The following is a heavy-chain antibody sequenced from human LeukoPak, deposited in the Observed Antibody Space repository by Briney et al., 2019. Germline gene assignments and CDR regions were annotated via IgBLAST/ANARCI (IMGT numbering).Heavy chain of an antibody. Sequence: ASVKVSCKAPGDTLANYGITWVRQAPGQGLEWMGWINPNSGGTNYAQKFQGRVTMTRDTSISTAYMELSRLRSDDTAVYYCAREAYYYDSSGYGRDNWFDPWGQGTLVTVSS. CDR3: AREAYYYDSSGYGRDNWFDP. CDR2: INPNSGGT. CDR1: GDTLANYG. D-gene: IGHD3-22*01. J-gene: IGHJ5*02. V-gene: IGHV1-2*02.